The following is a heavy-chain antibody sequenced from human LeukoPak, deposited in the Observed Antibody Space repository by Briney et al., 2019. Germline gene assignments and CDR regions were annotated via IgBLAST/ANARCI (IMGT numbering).Heavy chain of an antibody. CDR2: IYSGGGT. CDR1: GFTFGDYT. Sequence: PGRSLRLSCTASGFTFGDYTMNWVRQAAGKGLEWVSVIYSGGGTYYADSVKGRFTISRDNSKNTLYLQMNSLRAEDTAVYYCARFSSLAAAGTIDYWGQGTLVTVSS. D-gene: IGHD6-13*01. V-gene: IGHV3-66*01. CDR3: ARFSSLAAAGTIDY. J-gene: IGHJ4*02.